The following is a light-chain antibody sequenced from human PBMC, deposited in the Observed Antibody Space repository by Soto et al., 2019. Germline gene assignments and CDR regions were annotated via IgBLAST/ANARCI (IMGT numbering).Light chain of an antibody. Sequence: DIQMTQSPSSLSASVGDRVTITCRASQSISSYLNWYQQKPGKAPKLLIYAASILQSGVPSRFSGRGSGTDFTLTISSLQSEDFATYYCQQTYSTLTFGPGTKVDIK. J-gene: IGKJ3*01. CDR1: QSISSY. CDR2: AAS. V-gene: IGKV1-39*01. CDR3: QQTYSTLT.